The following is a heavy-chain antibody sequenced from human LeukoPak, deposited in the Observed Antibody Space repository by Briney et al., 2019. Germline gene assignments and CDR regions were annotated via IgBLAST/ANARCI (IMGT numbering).Heavy chain of an antibody. Sequence: EASVKVSCKASGYIFTSYDISWVRQAAGQGPEWMGWINPNSGYTGYAQNFQGRVTITRSSSENTAFMELSSLRSEDTAVYYCAGSSGWTHFDYWGQGTLVTVSS. CDR2: INPNSGYT. CDR3: AGSSGWTHFDY. CDR1: GYIFTSYD. J-gene: IGHJ4*02. V-gene: IGHV1-8*01. D-gene: IGHD6-19*01.